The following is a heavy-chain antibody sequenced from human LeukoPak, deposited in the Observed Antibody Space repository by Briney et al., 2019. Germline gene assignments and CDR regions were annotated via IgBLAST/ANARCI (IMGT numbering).Heavy chain of an antibody. Sequence: ASVKVSCKASGGTFSSYAISWVRQAPGQGLEWMGGIIPIFGTANYAQKFQGRVTITTDESTSTAYMELSSLRSEDTAVYYCAGLRFRSRNYYYYYMDVWGKGTTVTVSS. J-gene: IGHJ6*03. CDR3: AGLRFRSRNYYYYYMDV. V-gene: IGHV1-69*05. CDR2: IIPIFGTA. D-gene: IGHD3-3*01. CDR1: GGTFSSYA.